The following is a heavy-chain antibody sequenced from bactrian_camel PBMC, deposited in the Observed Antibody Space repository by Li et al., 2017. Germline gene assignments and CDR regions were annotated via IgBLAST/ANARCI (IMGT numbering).Heavy chain of an antibody. V-gene: IGHV3S1*01. J-gene: IGHJ4*01. Sequence: HVQLVESGGGLVQPGGSLRLSCAASGFIFSNYWMYWVRQAPGKGREWVASIDSGGSTTYYADSVKGRFTASRDNAQNTAYLQMNSLKPDDTAVYSCARVRGVVAVGFVDYWGQGTQVTVS. D-gene: IGHD6*01. CDR1: GFIFSNYW. CDR3: ARVRGVVAVGFVDY. CDR2: IDSGGSTT.